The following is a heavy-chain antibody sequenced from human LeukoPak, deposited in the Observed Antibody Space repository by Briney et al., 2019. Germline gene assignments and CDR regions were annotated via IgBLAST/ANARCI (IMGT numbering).Heavy chain of an antibody. J-gene: IGHJ4*02. CDR2: ISGNSDMT. CDR1: GFTFSTYA. Sequence: GGSLRLSCAASGFTFSTYAMTWVRQAPGKGLEWVSGISGNSDMTYYADSVKGRFTISRDNSKNTLYLQMNSLRAEDTAVYYCAKSVVAARQPIDYWGQGTLVTVSS. V-gene: IGHV3-23*01. D-gene: IGHD6-6*01. CDR3: AKSVVAARQPIDY.